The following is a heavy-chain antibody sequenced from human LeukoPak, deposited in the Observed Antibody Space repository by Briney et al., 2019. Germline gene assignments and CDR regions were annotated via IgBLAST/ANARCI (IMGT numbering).Heavy chain of an antibody. CDR1: GYSFTSYW. Sequence: GESLKISCKGSGYSFTSYWIGWVRQMPGKGLEWMGIIYPGDSDTRYSPSFQGQVTISADKSISTAYLQWSSLKASDTAMYYCARQGGFGYSYGQYFDYWGQGTLVTVSS. V-gene: IGHV5-51*01. CDR3: ARQGGFGYSYGQYFDY. D-gene: IGHD5-18*01. CDR2: IYPGDSDT. J-gene: IGHJ4*02.